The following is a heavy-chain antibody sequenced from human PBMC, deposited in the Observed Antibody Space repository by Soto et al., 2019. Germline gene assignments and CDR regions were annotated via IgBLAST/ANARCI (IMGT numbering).Heavy chain of an antibody. J-gene: IGHJ6*02. CDR2: INHSGST. D-gene: IGHD2-8*02. V-gene: IGHV4-34*01. CDR3: ARGGVVYAIRYYYYYGMDV. CDR1: GGSFSGYY. Sequence: KPSETLSLTCAVYGGSFSGYYWSWIRQPPGKGLEWIGEINHSGSTNYNPSLKSRVTISVDTSKNQFSLKLSSVTAADTAVYYCARGGVVYAIRYYYYYGMDVWGQGTTVTVSS.